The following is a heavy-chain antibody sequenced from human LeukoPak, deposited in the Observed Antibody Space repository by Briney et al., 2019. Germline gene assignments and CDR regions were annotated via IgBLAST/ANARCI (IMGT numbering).Heavy chain of an antibody. CDR2: IGSGGRTI. V-gene: IGHV3-48*03. CDR1: GFAFSDYE. CDR3: ASRRDY. Sequence: GGSLRLSCAASGFAFSDYEMNWVRQAPGKGLEWVSNIGSGGRTIFYADSVKGRFSISRDNGKNSLYLQMNSLRVEDTAIYYCASRRDYWGQGTLVTVSS. J-gene: IGHJ4*02.